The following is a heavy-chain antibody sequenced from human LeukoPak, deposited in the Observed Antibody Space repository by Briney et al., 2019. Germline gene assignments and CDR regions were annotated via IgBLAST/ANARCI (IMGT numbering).Heavy chain of an antibody. CDR1: GFTFSSYA. CDR2: ISGSGGST. Sequence: GSLRLSCAASGFTFSSYAMSWVRQAPGKGLEWVSAISGSGGSTYYADSVKGRFTISRDNSKNTLYLQMNSLRAEDTAVYYCAKPLAMISAFDIWGQGTMVTVSS. J-gene: IGHJ3*02. CDR3: AKPLAMISAFDI. D-gene: IGHD3-22*01. V-gene: IGHV3-23*01.